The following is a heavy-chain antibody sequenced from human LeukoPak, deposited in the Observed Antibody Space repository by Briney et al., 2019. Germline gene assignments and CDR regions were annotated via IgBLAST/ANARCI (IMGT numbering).Heavy chain of an antibody. D-gene: IGHD5-18*01. Sequence: PGGSLRLSCVAPGFTFSSYVMHWVRQAPGKGLEWVAVIWFDGSNYYYADSVKGRFTISRDSSKNTLYLQMNSLRAEDTAVYYCARAGYSYPTGGWDYWGQGTLVTVSS. CDR2: IWFDGSNY. V-gene: IGHV3-33*01. CDR1: GFTFSSYV. CDR3: ARAGYSYPTGGWDY. J-gene: IGHJ4*02.